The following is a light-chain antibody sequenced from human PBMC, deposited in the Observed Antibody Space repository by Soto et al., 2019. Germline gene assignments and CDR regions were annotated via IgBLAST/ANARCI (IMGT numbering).Light chain of an antibody. J-gene: IGKJ1*01. CDR1: QSVSNNY. Sequence: RASQSVSNNYLAWYQQKPGQAPRLLIYGASNRATGIPDRFSGSGSGTDFTLTISRLEPEDFAVYYCQQYGSSGTFGQGTKVDIK. V-gene: IGKV3-20*01. CDR2: GAS. CDR3: QQYGSSGT.